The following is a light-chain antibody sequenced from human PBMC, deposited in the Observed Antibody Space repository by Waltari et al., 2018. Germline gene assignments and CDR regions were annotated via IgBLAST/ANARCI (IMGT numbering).Light chain of an antibody. CDR3: QQYNSSPWT. Sequence: DIQMTQSPYTLSASVGDRVTITCRASQSISSWLAWYQQKPGKAPKLLIYNASSLESGVPSRFSGSGSGTEFTLTISSLQPDDFATYYCQQYNSSPWTFGQGTKVEIK. V-gene: IGKV1-5*03. CDR2: NAS. CDR1: QSISSW. J-gene: IGKJ1*01.